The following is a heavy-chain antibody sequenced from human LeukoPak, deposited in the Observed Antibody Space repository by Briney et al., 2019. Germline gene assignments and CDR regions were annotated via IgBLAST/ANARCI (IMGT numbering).Heavy chain of an antibody. Sequence: GGSLRLSCAASGFTFSSYWISWVRQAPGKGLEWVANIKQDGSEKYYVDYVKGRFTISRDNAKNSLYLQMNSLRAEDTAVYYCARDFHGSPDTLWGQGTMVTVSS. J-gene: IGHJ3*01. V-gene: IGHV3-7*03. CDR1: GFTFSSYW. CDR2: IKQDGSEK. CDR3: ARDFHGSPDTL. D-gene: IGHD1-26*01.